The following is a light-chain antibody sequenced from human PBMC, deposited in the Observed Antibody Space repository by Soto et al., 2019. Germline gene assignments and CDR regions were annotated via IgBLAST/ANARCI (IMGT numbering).Light chain of an antibody. CDR1: QSVSNNY. Sequence: EIVLTQSPGTLSLSPGERATLSFRASQSVSNNYLAWYQQKPGQAPRLLIYGASNRATGIPDRFSGSGSGTDFTLTISRLEPEDFAVYYCQQHGSSPITFGQGTRLEIK. CDR3: QQHGSSPIT. J-gene: IGKJ5*01. V-gene: IGKV3-20*01. CDR2: GAS.